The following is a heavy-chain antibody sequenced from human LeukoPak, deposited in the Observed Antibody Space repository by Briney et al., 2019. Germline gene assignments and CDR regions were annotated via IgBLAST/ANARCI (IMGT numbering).Heavy chain of an antibody. J-gene: IGHJ4*02. D-gene: IGHD1-1*01. V-gene: IGHV1-69*13. CDR1: GGILSSFA. Sequence: SVKVACKVAGGILSSFAIRWVRQAPGEWPEWMGGIIAIFGTANYARKFQGRVTNTADESTSTAYMELSSLGSEDRAVYYCARVPGTKWGWGQGTMVTVCS. CDR2: IIAIFGTA. CDR3: ARVPGTKWG.